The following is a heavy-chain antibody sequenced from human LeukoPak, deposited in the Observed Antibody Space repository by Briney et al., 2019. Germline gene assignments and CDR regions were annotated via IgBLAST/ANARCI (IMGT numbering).Heavy chain of an antibody. CDR2: IYPTTSET. D-gene: IGHD1-14*01. J-gene: IGHJ5*02. CDR3: AWRKYFSTWFEP. CDR1: GSSFSTYW. Sequence: GESLKISCQGSGSSFSTYWIGWGRQMPGKGLEWMGIIYPTTSETQYTPHFQGQVTISVDKSTSTAYLQWSSLKASDTAMYYCAWRKYFSTWFEPWGQGTLVTVST. V-gene: IGHV5-51*01.